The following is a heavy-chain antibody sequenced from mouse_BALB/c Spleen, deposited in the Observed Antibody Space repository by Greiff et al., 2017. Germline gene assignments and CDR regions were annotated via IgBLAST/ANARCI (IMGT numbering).Heavy chain of an antibody. V-gene: IGHV5-17*02. CDR1: GFTFSSFG. CDR3: ARSKGNGNPVNYAMDY. Sequence: EVQLVESGGGLVQPGGSRKLSCAASGFTFSSFGMHWVRQAPEKGLEWVAYISSGSSTIYYADTVKGRFTISRDNPKNTLFLQITSLRSEATAMYYCARSKGNGNPVNYAMDYWGQGTSVTVAA. CDR2: ISSGSSTI. J-gene: IGHJ4*01. D-gene: IGHD4-1*01.